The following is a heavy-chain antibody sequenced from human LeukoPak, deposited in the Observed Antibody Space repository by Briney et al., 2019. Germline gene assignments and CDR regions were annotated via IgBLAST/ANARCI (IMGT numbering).Heavy chain of an antibody. V-gene: IGHV4-59*12. CDR3: ARGNTAMVRGYYYGMDV. J-gene: IGHJ6*02. CDR1: GGSISSYY. D-gene: IGHD5-18*01. Sequence: SETLSLTCTVSGGSISSYYWSWIRQPPGKGLEWIGYIYYSGSTNYNPSLKSRVTISVDTSKNQFSLKLSSVTAADTAVYYCARGNTAMVRGYYYGMDVWGQGTTVTVPS. CDR2: IYYSGST.